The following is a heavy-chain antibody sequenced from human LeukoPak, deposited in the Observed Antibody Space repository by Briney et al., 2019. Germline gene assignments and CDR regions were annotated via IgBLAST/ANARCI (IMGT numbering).Heavy chain of an antibody. CDR1: GFTFSSYW. CDR2: INSYGSST. Sequence: GGSLRLSCAVSGFTFSSYWMHWVRQAPGKGLVWVSRINSYGSSTTYADSVKGRFTISRDNAKNTLYLQMNRLRAEDTAVYYCASWEVPAVMPQDYWGQGTLVTVSS. CDR3: ASWEVPAVMPQDY. V-gene: IGHV3-74*01. J-gene: IGHJ4*02. D-gene: IGHD2-2*01.